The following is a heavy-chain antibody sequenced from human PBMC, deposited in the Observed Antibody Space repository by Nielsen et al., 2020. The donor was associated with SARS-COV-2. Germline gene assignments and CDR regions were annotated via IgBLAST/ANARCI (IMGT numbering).Heavy chain of an antibody. CDR2: INPTNGGT. J-gene: IGHJ4*02. Sequence: ASVKVSCKASGYTFTNNYMHWVRQAPGQGPEWMGLINPTNGGTTYAQKILGRVTMTRDTSTSTVYMELSSLRSDDTAVYYCARDSSGTYRRVDYWGQGTLVTVSS. V-gene: IGHV1-46*01. D-gene: IGHD3-22*01. CDR3: ARDSSGTYRRVDY. CDR1: GYTFTNNY.